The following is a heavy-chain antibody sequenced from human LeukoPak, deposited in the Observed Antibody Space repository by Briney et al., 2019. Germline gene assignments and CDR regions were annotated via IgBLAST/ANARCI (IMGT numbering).Heavy chain of an antibody. CDR1: GFIFSSYP. D-gene: IGHD6-13*01. CDR3: VKDQGEYSSSWYYFDN. CDR2: ITSNGDST. V-gene: IGHV3-64D*06. Sequence: PGGSLRLFCSTSGFIFSSYPMHWVRQPPGKGLEYVSGITSNGDSTNYADSVKGRFTISRDNSKNTLSLHMSSLRAEDTAVYYCVKDQGEYSSSWYYFDNWGQGTLVTVSS. J-gene: IGHJ4*02.